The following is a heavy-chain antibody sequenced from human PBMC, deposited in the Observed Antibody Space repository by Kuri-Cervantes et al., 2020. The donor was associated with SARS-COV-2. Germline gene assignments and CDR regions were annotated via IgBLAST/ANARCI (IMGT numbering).Heavy chain of an antibody. CDR3: ARETCSSTSCYYFDY. D-gene: IGHD2-2*01. J-gene: IGHJ4*02. Sequence: GESLKISCAASGFTFSSYWMHWVRQAPGKGLVWVSRINSDGSSTSYADSVKGRFTISRDNAKNTLYLQMNSLRAEDTAVYYCARETCSSTSCYYFDYWGQGTLVTVSS. CDR1: GFTFSSYW. CDR2: INSDGSST. V-gene: IGHV3-74*01.